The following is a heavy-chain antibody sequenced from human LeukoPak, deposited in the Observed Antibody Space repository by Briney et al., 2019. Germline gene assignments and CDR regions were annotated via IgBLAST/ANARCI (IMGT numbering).Heavy chain of an antibody. V-gene: IGHV4-34*01. CDR3: VRHTSQGIAAAGTQFDY. D-gene: IGHD6-13*01. CDR2: ISHSGSA. Sequence: SETLSLTCAVYGGSFSDYYWNWIRQPPGKGLEWVGEISHSGSATYSPSLKSRVTISVDTSKNQFSLKLSSVTAADTAVYYCVRHTSQGIAAAGTQFDYWGQGTLVTVSS. CDR1: GGSFSDYY. J-gene: IGHJ4*02.